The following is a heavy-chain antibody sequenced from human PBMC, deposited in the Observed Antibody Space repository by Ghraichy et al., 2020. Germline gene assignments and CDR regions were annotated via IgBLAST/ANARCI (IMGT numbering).Heavy chain of an antibody. D-gene: IGHD2-21*02. V-gene: IGHV5-51*01. CDR3: ARRTWVLTAFNWFDP. CDR2: IHPADSDT. Sequence: GGSLRLSCKVSGDDFTTFWIGWVRQMPGKGLEWVAIIHPADSDTRYSPSLQGRVTISVDKSISTVYLQWSSLKASDSAMYFCARRTWVLTAFNWFDPWGQGTLVTVSS. CDR1: GDDFTTFW. J-gene: IGHJ5*02.